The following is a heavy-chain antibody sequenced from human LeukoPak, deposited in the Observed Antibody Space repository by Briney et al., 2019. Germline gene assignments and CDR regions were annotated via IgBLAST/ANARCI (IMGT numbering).Heavy chain of an antibody. J-gene: IGHJ6*03. Sequence: SETLSLTCAVYGGSFSGYYWSWIRQPPGKGLEWIGEINHSGSTNYNPSLKSRVTISVDTSKNQFSLKLSSVTAADTAVYYCARLPPIAAAGKGGHYYYYYYMDVWGKGTTVTVSS. CDR1: GGSFSGYY. CDR3: ARLPPIAAAGKGGHYYYYYYMDV. V-gene: IGHV4-34*01. CDR2: INHSGST. D-gene: IGHD6-13*01.